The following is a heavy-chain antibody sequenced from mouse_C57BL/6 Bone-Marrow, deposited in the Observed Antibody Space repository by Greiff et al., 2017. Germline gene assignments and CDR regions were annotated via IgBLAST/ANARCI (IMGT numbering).Heavy chain of an antibody. CDR3: AVYYGSSGDY. D-gene: IGHD1-1*01. CDR1: GYTFTSYW. Sequence: QVQLQQPGAELVRPGSSVKLSCKASGYTFTSYWMDWVKQRPGQGLEWIGNISPSDSETHYHQKFKDKATLTVDKSSSTAYMQLSSLTSKDSAVFYCAVYYGSSGDYWGQGTTLTVSS. V-gene: IGHV1-61*01. CDR2: ISPSDSET. J-gene: IGHJ2*01.